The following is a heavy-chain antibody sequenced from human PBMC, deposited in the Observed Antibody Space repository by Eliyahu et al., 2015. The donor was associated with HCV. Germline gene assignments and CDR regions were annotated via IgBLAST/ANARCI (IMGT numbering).Heavy chain of an antibody. CDR1: GFAFSNYA. V-gene: IGHV3-23*01. CDR2: ISGSGGTT. J-gene: IGHJ4*02. D-gene: IGHD2-2*01. Sequence: EVQLLESGGGLVQPGGSLRLSCAASGFAFSNYAVNWVRQAPGKGXEWVSXISGSGGTTYYTDSMKGRITISRDNSKNTVYLQMSSLRAEDTATYYCAKVGEPYSCYDYWGQGTLVTVSS. CDR3: AKVGEPYSCYDY.